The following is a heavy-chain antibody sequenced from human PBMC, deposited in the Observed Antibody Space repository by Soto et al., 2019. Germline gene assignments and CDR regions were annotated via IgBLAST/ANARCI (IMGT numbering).Heavy chain of an antibody. J-gene: IGHJ4*02. CDR2: INAANGNT. CDR1: GGTFSSYA. V-gene: IGHV1-3*01. Sequence: ASVKVSCKASGGTFSSYAISWVRQAPGQRLEWMGWINAANGNTKYSQKFQGRVTITRDTSASTAYMELSSLRSEDTAVYTCARSLMNPAMVTFYYFDYWGQGTLVTVSS. CDR3: ARSLMNPAMVTFYYFDY. D-gene: IGHD5-18*01.